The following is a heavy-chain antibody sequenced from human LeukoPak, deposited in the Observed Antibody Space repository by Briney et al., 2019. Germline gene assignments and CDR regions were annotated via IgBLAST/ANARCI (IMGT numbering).Heavy chain of an antibody. CDR1: GFTFSSYS. Sequence: GGSLRLSCAASGFTFSSYSMDWVRQAPGKGLEWVSSISSSSSYIYYGDSVKGRFTISRDNAKNSLYLQMNSLRAEDTAVYYCAGDAFDIWGQGTMVTVSS. CDR3: AGDAFDI. J-gene: IGHJ3*02. CDR2: ISSSSSYI. V-gene: IGHV3-21*01.